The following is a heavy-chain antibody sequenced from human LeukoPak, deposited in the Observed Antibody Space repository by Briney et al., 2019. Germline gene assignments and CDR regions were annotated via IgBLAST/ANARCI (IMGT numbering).Heavy chain of an antibody. J-gene: IGHJ4*02. CDR1: GYTFTSYG. D-gene: IGHD6-19*01. CDR2: ISAYNGNT. V-gene: IGHV1-18*01. CDR3: ARDADQWLVYPFAY. Sequence: ASVKVSCKASGYTFTSYGISWVRQAPGQGLEWMGWISAYNGNTNYAQKLQGRVTMTTDTSTSTAYMELRSLRSDDTAVYYCARDADQWLVYPFAYWGQGTLVTVSS.